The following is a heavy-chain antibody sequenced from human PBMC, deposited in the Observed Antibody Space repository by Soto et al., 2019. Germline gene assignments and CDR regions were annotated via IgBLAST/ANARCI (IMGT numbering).Heavy chain of an antibody. J-gene: IGHJ4*02. CDR2: IYYSGST. CDR3: ARDTNDSSGYYYLDY. Sequence: PSETLSLTCTVSGGSISSYYWSWIRQPPGKGLEWIGYIYYSGSTNYNPSLKSRVTISVDTSKNQFSLKLSSVTAADTAVYYCARDTNDSSGYYYLDYWGQGTLVTVSS. V-gene: IGHV4-59*01. D-gene: IGHD3-22*01. CDR1: GGSISSYY.